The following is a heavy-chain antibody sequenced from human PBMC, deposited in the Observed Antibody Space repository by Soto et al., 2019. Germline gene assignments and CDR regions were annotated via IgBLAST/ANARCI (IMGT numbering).Heavy chain of an antibody. Sequence: VQLVQSGAEVKKPGASVKFSCKASGYTFTSSGISRVRQAPGQGLERLGWRSAYNGKTNYAQKLQGRVTMTTDTCTSTAYMELRRLRSDDTAVYYCARGVVPDYWGQGTLVTVSS. CDR3: ARGVVPDY. J-gene: IGHJ4*02. CDR2: RSAYNGKT. CDR1: GYTFTSSG. V-gene: IGHV1-18*01. D-gene: IGHD3-3*01.